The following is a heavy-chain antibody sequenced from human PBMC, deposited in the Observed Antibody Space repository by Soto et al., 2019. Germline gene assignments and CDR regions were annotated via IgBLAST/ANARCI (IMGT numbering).Heavy chain of an antibody. CDR1: GFSVSDNY. D-gene: IGHD2-15*01. V-gene: IGHV3-53*01. CDR2: IYAGGDT. CDR3: ARGLGFCSGGACYEY. J-gene: IGHJ4*02. Sequence: PVGSLRLSCAASGFSVSDNYVTWVRQAPGKGLEWVSVIYAGGDTFYADSVKGRFTISRDTSENMVYLQMRSLTVEDTAVYHCARGLGFCSGGACYEYWGQGTVVTVSS.